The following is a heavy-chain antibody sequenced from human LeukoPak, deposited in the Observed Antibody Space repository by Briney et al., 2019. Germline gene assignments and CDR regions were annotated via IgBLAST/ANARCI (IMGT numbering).Heavy chain of an antibody. J-gene: IGHJ4*02. D-gene: IGHD2-21*01. V-gene: IGHV3-23*01. CDR1: GFTFSSYA. Sequence: GGSLRLSCAASGFTFSSYAMTWVRQAPGKGLAWVSSISKSDGSTYYADSVKGRFTIARDNSKNTVYLHMDSLRVEDTAIYYCARGALIPDFRGQGTLVTVSS. CDR2: ISKSDGST. CDR3: ARGALIPDF.